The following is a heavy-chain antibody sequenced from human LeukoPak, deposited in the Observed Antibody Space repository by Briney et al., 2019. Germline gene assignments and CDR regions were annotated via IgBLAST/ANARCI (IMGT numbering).Heavy chain of an antibody. CDR3: AKRGYDDYVWGSLYYFDY. V-gene: IGHV3-23*01. CDR1: GFIFSSYA. J-gene: IGHJ4*02. Sequence: PGGSLRLSCAASGFIFSSYAMSWVRQAPGKGLEWVSAISGSGGSTYYADSVKGRFTISRDNSKNTLYLQMNSLRAEDTAVYYCAKRGYDDYVWGSLYYFDYWGQGTLVTVSS. D-gene: IGHD3-16*01. CDR2: ISGSGGST.